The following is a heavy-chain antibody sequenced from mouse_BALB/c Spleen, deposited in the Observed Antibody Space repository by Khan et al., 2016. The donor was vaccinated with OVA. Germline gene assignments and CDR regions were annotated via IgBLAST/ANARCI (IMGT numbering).Heavy chain of an antibody. V-gene: IGHV3-2*02. D-gene: IGHD2-14*01. CDR2: ISYSGYT. CDR1: GYSITSDYA. CDR3: ARIYRGDFDY. J-gene: IGHJ2*01. Sequence: EVQLEESGPGLVKPSQSLSLTCTVTGYSITSDYAWNWIRQFPGNKLEWMGYISYSGYTKYNPSLKSRFSITRNTSKNQFFLQLNSVTIEDTATYYCARIYRGDFDYWGQGTTLTVSS.